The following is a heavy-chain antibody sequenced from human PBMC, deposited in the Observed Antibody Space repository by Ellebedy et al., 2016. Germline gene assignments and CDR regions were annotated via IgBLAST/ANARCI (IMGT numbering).Heavy chain of an antibody. CDR3: ARGGGSSGWPNDY. CDR1: GGSISSSSYY. V-gene: IGHV4-39*07. D-gene: IGHD6-19*01. CDR2: IYYSGST. Sequence: SETLSLTCTVSGGSISSSSYYWGWIRQPPGKGLEWIGSIYYSGSTYYNPSLKSRVTISVDKSKNQFSLKLSSVTAADTAVYYCARGGGSSGWPNDYWGQGTLVTVSS. J-gene: IGHJ4*02.